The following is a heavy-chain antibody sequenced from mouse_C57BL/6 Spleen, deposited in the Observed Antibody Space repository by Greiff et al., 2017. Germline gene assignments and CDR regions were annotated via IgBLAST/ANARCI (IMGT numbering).Heavy chain of an antibody. CDR2: IDPDTGGT. J-gene: IGHJ3*01. D-gene: IGHD1-1*01. CDR3: TRHYGSLPWFAY. CDR1: GYTFTDYE. Sequence: QVQLQQSGAELVRPGASVTLSCKASGYTFTDYEMHWVKQTPVHGLEWIGAIDPDTGGTAYNQKFKGKAILTADKSSSTAYMELRSLTSEDSAVYYCTRHYGSLPWFAYWGQGTLVTVSA. V-gene: IGHV1-15*01.